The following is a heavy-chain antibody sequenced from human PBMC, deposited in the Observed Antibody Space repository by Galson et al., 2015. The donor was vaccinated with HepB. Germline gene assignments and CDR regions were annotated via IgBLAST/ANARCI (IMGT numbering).Heavy chain of an antibody. Sequence: QSGAEVKKPGDSLRISCQGSGYSFTSYWISWVRQMPGKGLEWMGRIDPSDSYTNYSPSFQGHVTILTDKSISTAYLQWRSLKASDTAMYYCARHKIGDIPGDYWGQGTLVTVSS. CDR1: GYSFTSYW. J-gene: IGHJ4*02. D-gene: IGHD3-10*01. V-gene: IGHV5-10-1*01. CDR3: ARHKIGDIPGDY. CDR2: IDPSDSYT.